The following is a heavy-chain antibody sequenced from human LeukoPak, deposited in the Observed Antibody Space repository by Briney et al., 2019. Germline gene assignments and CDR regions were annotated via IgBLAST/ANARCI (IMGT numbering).Heavy chain of an antibody. CDR2: IIPIFGTA. J-gene: IGHJ5*01. V-gene: IGHV1-69*13. D-gene: IGHD3-10*01. CDR3: ARGEGPTYGSGSYYKYNWSDP. Sequence: SVKVSCKASGGTFSSYSISWVRHAPGQGLEWMGGIIPIFGTANYAQTFQGRVTITADESTSTAYMELSSLTSEDTGVYYCARGEGPTYGSGSYYKYNWSDPWGQGTLVT. CDR1: GGTFSSYS.